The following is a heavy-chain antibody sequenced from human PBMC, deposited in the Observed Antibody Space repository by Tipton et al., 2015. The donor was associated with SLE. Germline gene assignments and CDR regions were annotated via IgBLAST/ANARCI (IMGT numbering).Heavy chain of an antibody. Sequence: SLRLSCAASGFTFNTYTMHWVRQAPGKGLEWVAVMSYDGSNKYYADSVKGRFTISRDNSKNTLYLQMNSLRAEDTAVYYCARGGDQGAFDIWGQGTMVTVSS. CDR1: GFTFNTYT. J-gene: IGHJ3*02. V-gene: IGHV3-30-3*01. CDR2: MSYDGSNK. CDR3: ARGGDQGAFDI. D-gene: IGHD3-16*01.